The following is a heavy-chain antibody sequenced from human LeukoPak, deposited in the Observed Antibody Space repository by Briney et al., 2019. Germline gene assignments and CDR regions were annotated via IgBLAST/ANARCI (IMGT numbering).Heavy chain of an antibody. CDR3: ARDLGIAAAEYYFDY. D-gene: IGHD6-13*01. V-gene: IGHV1-69*05. Sequence: SVKVSCKASGGTFSSYAISWVRQAPGQGLEWMGGIIPIFGTANYAQKSQGRVTITTDESTSTAYMELSSLRSEDTAVYYCARDLGIAAAEYYFDYWGQGTLVTVSS. J-gene: IGHJ4*02. CDR2: IIPIFGTA. CDR1: GGTFSSYA.